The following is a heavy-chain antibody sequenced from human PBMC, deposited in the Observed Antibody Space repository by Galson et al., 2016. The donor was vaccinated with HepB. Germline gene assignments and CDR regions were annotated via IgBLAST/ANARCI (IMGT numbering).Heavy chain of an antibody. Sequence: SVKVSCKASGVPFRNYAISWVRQAPGQGLEWMGDIIPIFTTTRYAEIFQGRVTITADESTNTAYMELNSLRSEDTAVYYCAADGSGSYKGGNWFDPWGQGTLITVSS. V-gene: IGHV1-69*13. CDR2: IIPIFTTT. CDR1: GVPFRNYA. CDR3: AADGSGSYKGGNWFDP. D-gene: IGHD3-10*01. J-gene: IGHJ5*02.